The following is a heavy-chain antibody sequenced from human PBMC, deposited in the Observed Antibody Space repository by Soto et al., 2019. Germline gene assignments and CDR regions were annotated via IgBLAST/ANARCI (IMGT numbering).Heavy chain of an antibody. J-gene: IGHJ5*02. D-gene: IGHD2-8*01. V-gene: IGHV4-30-4*01. CDR2: IYYSGST. Sequence: QVQLQESGPGLVKPSQTLSLTCTVSGGSISSGDYYWSWIRQPPGKGLEWIGYIYYSGSTYYNPSLKSRVTISVDTSKNQFSLKLSSVTAADTAVYYCASVVIVRGLWEVGSQSPYNWFDPWGQGTLVTVSS. CDR1: GGSISSGDYY. CDR3: ASVVIVRGLWEVGSQSPYNWFDP.